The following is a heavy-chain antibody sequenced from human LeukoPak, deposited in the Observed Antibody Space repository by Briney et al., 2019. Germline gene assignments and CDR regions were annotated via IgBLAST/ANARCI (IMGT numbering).Heavy chain of an antibody. J-gene: IGHJ4*02. V-gene: IGHV4-4*02. Sequence: TETLSLTFAVSGGSISSSNWWSWVRQPPGKGLEWIGEIYHSGSTNYNPSLKSRVTISVDTSKNQFSLKLSSVTAADTAVYYCARHVYSSSWPLDYWGQGTLVTVSS. CDR1: GGSISSSNW. CDR2: IYHSGST. D-gene: IGHD6-13*01. CDR3: ARHVYSSSWPLDY.